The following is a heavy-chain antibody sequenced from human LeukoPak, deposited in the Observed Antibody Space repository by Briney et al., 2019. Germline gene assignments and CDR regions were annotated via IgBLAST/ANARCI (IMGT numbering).Heavy chain of an antibody. J-gene: IGHJ4*02. V-gene: IGHV4-38-2*01. CDR1: GYSISSGYY. Sequence: SETLSLTRAVSGYSISSGYYWGWIRQPPGKGLEWIGSIYHSGTTYYNPSLTSRVTISVDTSKNHFSLKVNSVTAADTAVYYCAKPQSSLSHFYDSWGQGTLVTVSS. D-gene: IGHD6-6*01. CDR3: AKPQSSLSHFYDS. CDR2: IYHSGTT.